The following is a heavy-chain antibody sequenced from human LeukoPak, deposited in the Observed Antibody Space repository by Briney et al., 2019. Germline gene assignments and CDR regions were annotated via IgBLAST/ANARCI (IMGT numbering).Heavy chain of an antibody. Sequence: GGSLRLSCAASGFTFSSYAMHWVRQAPGKGLEWAAVISYDGSNKYYADSVKGRFTISRDNSKNTLYLQMNSLRAEDTAVYYCARDSTAMIVVVFDYWGQGTLVTVSS. V-gene: IGHV3-30*04. D-gene: IGHD3-22*01. CDR2: ISYDGSNK. CDR1: GFTFSSYA. CDR3: ARDSTAMIVVVFDY. J-gene: IGHJ4*02.